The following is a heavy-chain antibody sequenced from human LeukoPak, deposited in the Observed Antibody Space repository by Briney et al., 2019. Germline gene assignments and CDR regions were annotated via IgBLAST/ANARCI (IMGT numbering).Heavy chain of an antibody. Sequence: TSQTLSLTCTVSGGSISSGSYYWSWIRQPAGKGLEWIGRVYTSGSTNYNPSLKSRVTISVDTSKNQFSLKLSSVTAADTAVYYCARDRYDFWSGSYYYYGMDVWGQGTTVTVSS. CDR2: VYTSGST. CDR3: ARDRYDFWSGSYYYYGMDV. J-gene: IGHJ6*02. CDR1: GGSISSGSYY. V-gene: IGHV4-61*02. D-gene: IGHD3-3*01.